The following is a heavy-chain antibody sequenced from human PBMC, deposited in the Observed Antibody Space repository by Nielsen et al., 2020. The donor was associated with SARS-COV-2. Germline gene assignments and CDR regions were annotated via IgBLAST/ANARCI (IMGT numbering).Heavy chain of an antibody. CDR2: MNPKSGYT. Sequence: ASVKVSCKASGYTFTTYDLNWVRQATGQGLEWMGWMNPKSGYTAYAQQFQGRVTMTRNTSISTAYLELSRLRSDDTAMYYCARGLAARPWGQGTLVTVSS. D-gene: IGHD6-6*01. CDR3: ARGLAARP. J-gene: IGHJ5*02. V-gene: IGHV1-8*01. CDR1: GYTFTTYD.